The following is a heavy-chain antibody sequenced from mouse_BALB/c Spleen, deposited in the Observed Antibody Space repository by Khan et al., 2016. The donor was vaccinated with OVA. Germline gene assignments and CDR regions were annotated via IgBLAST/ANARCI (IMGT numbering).Heavy chain of an antibody. Sequence: QIQLVQSGPELKKPVETVRISCKTSGYTFTTAGIQWVQKMPGKGLKWIGWINTHSGVPKYAEDFKGRFAFSLEISVSTAYLQITNLKNEDTATYFCARGGAAYYRNDGGAMEYWGQGTSVTVSS. V-gene: IGHV9-4*02. D-gene: IGHD2-14*01. J-gene: IGHJ4*01. CDR3: ARGGAAYYRNDGGAMEY. CDR2: INTHSGVP. CDR1: GYTFTTAG.